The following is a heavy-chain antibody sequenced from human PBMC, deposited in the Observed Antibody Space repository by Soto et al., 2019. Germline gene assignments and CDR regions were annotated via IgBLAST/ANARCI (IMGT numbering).Heavy chain of an antibody. Sequence: VKVSCKASGGTFSSYAISWVRQAPGQGLEWMGGIIPIFGTANYAQKFQGRVTITADKSTSTAYMELSSLRSEDTAVYYCATRYSSSSYYYYYGMDVWGQGTTVTVSS. CDR2: IIPIFGTA. CDR3: ATRYSSSSYYYYYGMDV. J-gene: IGHJ6*02. V-gene: IGHV1-69*06. CDR1: GGTFSSYA. D-gene: IGHD6-6*01.